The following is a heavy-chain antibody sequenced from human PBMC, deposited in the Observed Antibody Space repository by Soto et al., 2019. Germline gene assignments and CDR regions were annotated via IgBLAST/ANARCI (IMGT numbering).Heavy chain of an antibody. V-gene: IGHV2-70*01. Sequence: SGPTLVNPTQTLTLTCTFSGFSLSTSGMCVSWIRQPPGKALEWLALIDWDDDKYYSTSLKTRLTISKDTSKNQVVLTMTNMDPVDTATYYCARSPAACLLFDGMDVWGQGTTVTVSS. D-gene: IGHD6-6*01. CDR2: IDWDDDK. CDR3: ARSPAACLLFDGMDV. CDR1: GFSLSTSGMC. J-gene: IGHJ6*02.